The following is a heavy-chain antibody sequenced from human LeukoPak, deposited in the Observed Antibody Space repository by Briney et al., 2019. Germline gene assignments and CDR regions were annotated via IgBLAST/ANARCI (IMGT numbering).Heavy chain of an antibody. CDR1: GLTFSSYA. Sequence: GRPLRLSCAASGLTFSSYAMHWVRQAPGKGLDYVAVISYDGKSTYHADSVKGRFTNSRDNSKNTLYLQMNSLRTEDTAVYYCAREITLQSASYYRYFDLWGRGTPVTVSS. D-gene: IGHD3-16*01. CDR2: ISYDGKST. V-gene: IGHV3-30*04. J-gene: IGHJ2*01. CDR3: AREITLQSASYYRYFDL.